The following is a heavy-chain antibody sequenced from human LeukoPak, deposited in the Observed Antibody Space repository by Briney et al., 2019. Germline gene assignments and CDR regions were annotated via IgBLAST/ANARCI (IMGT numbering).Heavy chain of an antibody. J-gene: IGHJ4*02. CDR3: ARVVGITMVRTFDY. Sequence: SETLSLTXAVYGGSFSGYYWSWIGQPPGKGLEWIGEINHSGSTNYNPSLKSRVTISVDTSKNQFSLKLSSVTAADTAVYYCARVVGITMVRTFDYWGQGTLVTVSS. D-gene: IGHD3-10*01. CDR1: GGSFSGYY. V-gene: IGHV4-34*01. CDR2: INHSGST.